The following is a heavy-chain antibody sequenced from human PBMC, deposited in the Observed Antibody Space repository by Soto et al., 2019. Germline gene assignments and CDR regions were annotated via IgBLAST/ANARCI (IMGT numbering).Heavy chain of an antibody. CDR3: AREGGIVLMVYAFDY. J-gene: IGHJ4*02. V-gene: IGHV3-48*03. D-gene: IGHD2-8*01. Sequence: EVQLVESGGGLVQPGGSLRLSCAASGFTFSSYEMNWVRQAPGKGLEWVSYISSSGSTIYYADSVKGRFTISRDNAKNSLYLQMNSLRAEDTAVYYCAREGGIVLMVYAFDYWGQGTLVTVSS. CDR2: ISSSGSTI. CDR1: GFTFSSYE.